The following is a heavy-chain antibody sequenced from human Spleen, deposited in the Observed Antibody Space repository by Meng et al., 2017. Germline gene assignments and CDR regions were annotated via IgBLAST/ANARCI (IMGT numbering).Heavy chain of an antibody. CDR2: LHGDGSGP. D-gene: IGHD3-10*01. V-gene: IGHV3-74*01. J-gene: IGHJ4*02. Sequence: EVQVEESGGGLVQPGGSLRLSCAASGFIFRNFQMHWLRQAPGEGLVWVARLHGDGSGPIYADSVKGRFTIYRDNAKNTLDLQMNSLRLDDTAIYYCVRDNYGPDYWGRGTLVTVSS. CDR1: GFIFRNFQ. CDR3: VRDNYGPDY.